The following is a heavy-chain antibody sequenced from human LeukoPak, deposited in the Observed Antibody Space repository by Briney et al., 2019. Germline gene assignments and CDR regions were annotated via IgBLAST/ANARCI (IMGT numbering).Heavy chain of an antibody. J-gene: IGHJ6*02. CDR3: ARDDCSGGSCYSGAAYNYGMDV. CDR2: ISYSGNT. D-gene: IGHD2-15*01. Sequence: SETLSLTCTVSGGSVTSGSYYWSWIRQLPGKGLEWIGYISYSGNTYYNPSLKSRVTISRDASKNQFSLNLSSVTAADTAVYYCARDDCSGGSCYSGAAYNYGMDVWGQGTTVTVSS. CDR1: GGSVTSGSYY. V-gene: IGHV4-31*03.